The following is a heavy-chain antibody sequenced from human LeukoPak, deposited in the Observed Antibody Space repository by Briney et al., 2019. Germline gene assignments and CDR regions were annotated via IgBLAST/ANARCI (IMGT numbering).Heavy chain of an antibody. V-gene: IGHV3-23*01. Sequence: PGGSLRLSCAASGFTFSSYAMSWVRQAPGKGLEWVSAISGSGGSTYYADSVKGRFTISRDNSKNTLYLQMNSLRAEDTAVYYCAKPQPTVCSGGSCYGAFDIWGQGTMVTVSS. D-gene: IGHD2-15*01. CDR1: GFTFSSYA. CDR3: AKPQPTVCSGGSCYGAFDI. CDR2: ISGSGGST. J-gene: IGHJ3*02.